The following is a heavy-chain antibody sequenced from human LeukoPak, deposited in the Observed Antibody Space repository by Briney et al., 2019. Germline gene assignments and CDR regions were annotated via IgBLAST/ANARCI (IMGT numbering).Heavy chain of an antibody. D-gene: IGHD1-1*01. J-gene: IGHJ3*02. CDR3: ARDRIEYTI. V-gene: IGHV4-61*08. CDR1: GGSISSGGYY. Sequence: PSDTLSLTCTVSGGSISSGGYYWSWIRQPPGKGLEWIGYIYFSGSPNYNPSLKSRVTISVDTSKNQFSLKLTSVTAADTAVYYCARDRIEYTICGQGTVVTVSS. CDR2: IYFSGSP.